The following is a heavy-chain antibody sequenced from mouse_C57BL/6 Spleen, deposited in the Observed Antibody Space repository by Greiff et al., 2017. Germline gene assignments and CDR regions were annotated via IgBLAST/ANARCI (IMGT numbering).Heavy chain of an antibody. Sequence: QVQLQQSGPELVKPGASVKISCKASGYAFSSSWMNWVKQRPGKGLEWIGRIYPGDGDTNYNEKFKGKATMTADKSSSTAYMQLSILSAEDSAVYFCSRGGYYYGSSDSWFAYWGQGTLVTVSA. CDR2: IYPGDGDT. J-gene: IGHJ3*01. V-gene: IGHV1-82*01. CDR3: SRGGYYYGSSDSWFAY. D-gene: IGHD1-1*01. CDR1: GYAFSSSW.